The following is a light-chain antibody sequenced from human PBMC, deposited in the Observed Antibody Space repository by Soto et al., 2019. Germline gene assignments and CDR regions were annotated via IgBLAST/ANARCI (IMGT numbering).Light chain of an antibody. V-gene: IGKV3-20*01. CDR1: QSVSSSY. CDR2: GAS. Sequence: EIVLTQSPGTLSLSPGERATLSCKASQSVSSSYLAWYRQKPGQAPRLLIHGASSRATGIPDRVSGSGSGTDFTLTISRLEPEDFAVYYCQQYGSSPSITFGQGTRLDIQ. J-gene: IGKJ5*01. CDR3: QQYGSSPSIT.